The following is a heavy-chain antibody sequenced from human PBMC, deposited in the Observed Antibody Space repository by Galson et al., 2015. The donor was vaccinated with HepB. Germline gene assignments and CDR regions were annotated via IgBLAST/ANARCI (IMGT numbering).Heavy chain of an antibody. CDR1: GFSFSSYA. CDR2: ISHDGNNK. V-gene: IGHV3-30*04. D-gene: IGHD6-13*01. J-gene: IGHJ4*02. CDR3: ARDPGIAAEGTVGYFDY. Sequence: SLRLSCAASGFSFSSYAMHWVRQAPGKGLEWVAVISHDGNNKYNADSVKGRLTISRDNSKNTLYLQMSSLRVDDTAVYFCARDPGIAAEGTVGYFDYWGQGILVTVSS.